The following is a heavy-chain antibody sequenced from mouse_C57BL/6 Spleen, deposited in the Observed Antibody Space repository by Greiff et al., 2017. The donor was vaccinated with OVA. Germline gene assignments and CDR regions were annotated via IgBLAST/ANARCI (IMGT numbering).Heavy chain of an antibody. D-gene: IGHD2-10*01. J-gene: IGHJ4*01. V-gene: IGHV1-15*01. CDR3: TKGAYFYYAMDY. Sequence: QVQLKESGAELVRPGASVTLSCKASGYTFTDYEMHWVKQTPVHGLEWIGAIDPETGGTAYNQKFKGKAILTADKSSSTAYMELRSLTSEDSAVYYCTKGAYFYYAMDYWGQGTSVTVSS. CDR2: IDPETGGT. CDR1: GYTFTDYE.